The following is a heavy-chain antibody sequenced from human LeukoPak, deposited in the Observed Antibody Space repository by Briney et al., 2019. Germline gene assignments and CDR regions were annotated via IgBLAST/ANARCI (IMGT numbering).Heavy chain of an antibody. D-gene: IGHD6-13*01. Sequence: ASVNVSCKASGYTFTSYAMHWVRQAPGQRLEWMGWINAGNGNTKYSQKFQGRVTITRDTSASTAYMELSSLRSEDTAVYYCAREKRRYSSSWYLLAYWGQGTLVTVSS. CDR3: AREKRRYSSSWYLLAY. CDR2: INAGNGNT. CDR1: GYTFTSYA. V-gene: IGHV1-3*01. J-gene: IGHJ4*02.